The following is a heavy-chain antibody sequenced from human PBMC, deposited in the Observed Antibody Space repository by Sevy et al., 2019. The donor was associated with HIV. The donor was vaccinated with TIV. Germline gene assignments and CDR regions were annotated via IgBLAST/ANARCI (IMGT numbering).Heavy chain of an antibody. CDR1: GFTFSNAW. J-gene: IGHJ6*03. V-gene: IGHV3-15*01. CDR3: TTDPKYYYGSGRKPYYYMDV. Sequence: GGSLRLSCAASGFTFSNAWMSWVRQAPGKGLEWVGRIKSKTDGGTTDYAAPVKGRFTISRDDSKNTLYLQMNSLKTEDTAVYYCTTDPKYYYGSGRKPYYYMDVWGKWTTVTVSS. CDR2: IKSKTDGGTT. D-gene: IGHD3-10*01.